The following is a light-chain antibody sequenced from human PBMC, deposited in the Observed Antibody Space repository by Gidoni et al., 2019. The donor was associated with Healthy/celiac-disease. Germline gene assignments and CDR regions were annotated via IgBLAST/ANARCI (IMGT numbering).Light chain of an antibody. CDR1: QGISNY. V-gene: IGKV1-27*01. J-gene: IGKJ1*01. CDR3: QKYNSAPWT. Sequence: DIHMTKSPSSLSASAGDRVTITCRASQGISNYLAWYQQKPGKVPKLLIYAASTLQSGVPSRFSGSGSGTDFTLTISSLQPEDVATYYCQKYNSAPWTFXQXTKVEIK. CDR2: AAS.